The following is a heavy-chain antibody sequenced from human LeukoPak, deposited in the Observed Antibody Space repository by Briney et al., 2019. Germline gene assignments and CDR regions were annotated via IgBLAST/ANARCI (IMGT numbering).Heavy chain of an antibody. D-gene: IGHD3-10*01. CDR1: GGSLSGYY. CDR3: ARPGVRGVYYYYYYMDV. V-gene: IGHV4-34*01. J-gene: IGHJ6*03. CDR2: INHSGST. Sequence: NPSETLSLTCAVSGGSLSGYYWTWIRQPPGKGLEWIGEINHSGSTNYNPSLKSRVTISVDTSKNQFSLKLSSVAAADTAVYYCARPGVRGVYYYYYYMDVWGKGTTVTISS.